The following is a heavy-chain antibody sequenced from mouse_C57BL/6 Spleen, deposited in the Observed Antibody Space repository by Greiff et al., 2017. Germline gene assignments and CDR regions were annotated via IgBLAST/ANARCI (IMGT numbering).Heavy chain of an antibody. CDR3: ARPATVKGYYFDY. CDR2: ILPSIGRT. CDR1: DSEVFPIAY. V-gene: IGHV15-2*01. J-gene: IGHJ2*01. D-gene: IGHD1-1*01. Sequence: VKLQQSGSELRSPGSSVKLSCKDFDSEVFPIAYMSWVRQKPGHGFEWIGGILPSIGRTIYGEKFEDKATLDADTLSNKAYLELNRLTSEDSAIYDCARPATVKGYYFDYWGQGTTLTVSS.